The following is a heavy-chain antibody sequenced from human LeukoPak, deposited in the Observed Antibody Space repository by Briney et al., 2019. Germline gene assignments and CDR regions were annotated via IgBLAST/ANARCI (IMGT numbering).Heavy chain of an antibody. CDR3: ARPGPSSGWYGDYFDY. Sequence: ASVKVSCKASGYTFTSYGISWVRQAPGQGLEWMGWISAYNGNTNYAQKLQGRVTMTTDTSTSTAYMELRSLRSDDTAVYYCARPGPSSGWYGDYFDYWGQGALVTVSS. CDR1: GYTFTSYG. V-gene: IGHV1-18*01. J-gene: IGHJ4*02. CDR2: ISAYNGNT. D-gene: IGHD6-19*01.